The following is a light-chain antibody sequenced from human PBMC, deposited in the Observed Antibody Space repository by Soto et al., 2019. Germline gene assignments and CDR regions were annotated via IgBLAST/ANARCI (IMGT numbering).Light chain of an antibody. CDR3: AAWDDSLNGFV. J-gene: IGLJ1*01. CDR2: SDD. V-gene: IGLV1-44*01. Sequence: QSVLTQPPSASGIPGQRVTISCSGSSSNIGSNTIHWYQQLPGTAPKLLIHSDDKLPSGVPDRFSGSKSGTSGSLAISGLQSGDEADYYCAAWDDSLNGFVFGAGTKVTVL. CDR1: SSNIGSNT.